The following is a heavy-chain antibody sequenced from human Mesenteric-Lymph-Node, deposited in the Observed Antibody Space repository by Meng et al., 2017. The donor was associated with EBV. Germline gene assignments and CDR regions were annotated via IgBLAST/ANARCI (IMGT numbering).Heavy chain of an antibody. CDR2: MYYSGTT. J-gene: IGHJ4*02. V-gene: IGHV4-39*01. D-gene: IGHD3-9*01. CDR3: ARHGGRFDWPYPD. Sequence: QLQLQESGPGLVKASETLSPTCTVSGGSISSSSYYWGWIRQPPGKGLEWIGSMYYSGTTYYNPSLQSRVFISVDTSDTQFSLKLYSVTAADTAIYYCARHGGRFDWPYPDWGQGALVTVSS. CDR1: GGSISSSSYY.